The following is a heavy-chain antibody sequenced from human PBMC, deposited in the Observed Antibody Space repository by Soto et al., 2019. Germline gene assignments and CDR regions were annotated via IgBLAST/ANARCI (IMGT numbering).Heavy chain of an antibody. CDR3: ARDYSSSSGGWGYYYYGMDV. J-gene: IGHJ6*02. CDR1: GFTFSSYS. Sequence: EVQLVESGGGLVQPGGSLRLSCAASGFTFSSYSMNWVRQAPGKGLEWVSYISSSSSTIYYAYSVKGRFTISRDNAKNSLYLQMNSLRDEDTAVYYCARDYSSSSGGWGYYYYGMDVWGQGTTVTVSS. D-gene: IGHD6-6*01. CDR2: ISSSSSTI. V-gene: IGHV3-48*02.